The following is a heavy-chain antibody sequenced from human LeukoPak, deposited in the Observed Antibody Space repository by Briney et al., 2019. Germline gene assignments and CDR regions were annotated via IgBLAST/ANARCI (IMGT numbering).Heavy chain of an antibody. CDR3: ARDRGIVVVVAAYDAFDI. CDR1: GGTFSSYA. Sequence: SVKVSCKASGGTFSSYAISWVRQAPGQGLEWMGRIIPIFGTANYARKFQGRVTITTDESTSTAYMELSSLRSEDTAVYYCARDRGIVVVVAAYDAFDIWGQGTMVTVSS. D-gene: IGHD2-15*01. CDR2: IIPIFGTA. V-gene: IGHV1-69*05. J-gene: IGHJ3*02.